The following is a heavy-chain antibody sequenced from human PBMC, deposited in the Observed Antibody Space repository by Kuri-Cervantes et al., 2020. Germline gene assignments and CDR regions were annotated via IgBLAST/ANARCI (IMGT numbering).Heavy chain of an antibody. CDR1: GFTFSSYS. Sequence: LSLTCAASGFTFSSYSMNWVRQAPGKGLEWVSYISSSSSTIYYADSVKGRFTISRDNSKNTLYLQMNSLRAEDTAVYYCAKDLHHSMIQLWSDYYYGMDVWGQGTMVTVSS. J-gene: IGHJ6*02. D-gene: IGHD5-18*01. CDR3: AKDLHHSMIQLWSDYYYGMDV. CDR2: ISSSSSTI. V-gene: IGHV3-48*01.